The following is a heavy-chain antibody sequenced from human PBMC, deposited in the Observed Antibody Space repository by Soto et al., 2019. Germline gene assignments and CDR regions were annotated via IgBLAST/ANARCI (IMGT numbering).Heavy chain of an antibody. D-gene: IGHD1-1*01. Sequence: PSETLSLTCTVSGGSISSGDYYWSWIRQPPGKGLEWIGYIYYSGSTYYNPSLKSRITINADTSKNQFSLHLNSVTPEDTAVYYCARDGNWRLDYWGQGALVTVSS. V-gene: IGHV4-30-4*01. J-gene: IGHJ4*02. CDR1: GGSISSGDYY. CDR2: IYYSGST. CDR3: ARDGNWRLDY.